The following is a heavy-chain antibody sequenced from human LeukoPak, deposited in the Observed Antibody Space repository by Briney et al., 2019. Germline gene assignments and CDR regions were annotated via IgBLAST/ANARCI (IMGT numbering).Heavy chain of an antibody. CDR3: ARDKRHSYGRYFDP. CDR2: INHSGTT. Sequence: SETLSLTCAVYGGSFSGYYWSWIRQPPGKGLEWIGEINHSGTTNYNPSLKSRVTISVDTSKNQFSLRLSSVTAADTAVYYCARDKRHSYGRYFDPWGQGMLVTVSS. V-gene: IGHV4-34*01. D-gene: IGHD5-18*01. J-gene: IGHJ4*02. CDR1: GGSFSGYY.